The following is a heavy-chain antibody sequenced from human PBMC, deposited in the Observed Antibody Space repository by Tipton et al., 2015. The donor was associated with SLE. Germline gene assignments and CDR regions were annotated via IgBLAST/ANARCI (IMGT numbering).Heavy chain of an antibody. V-gene: IGHV3-48*03. CDR2: ISSSGSQI. CDR3: ARSYFYDSNIFDS. J-gene: IGHJ4*02. CDR1: GFTFDNYE. D-gene: IGHD3-22*01. Sequence: SLRLSCAASGFTFDNYEMNWVRQAPGKGLEWLSYISSSGSQIYYADSVKGRFTISRDKAKNSLYLQMDSLRAEDTALYYCARSYFYDSNIFDSWGQGTLVTVSS.